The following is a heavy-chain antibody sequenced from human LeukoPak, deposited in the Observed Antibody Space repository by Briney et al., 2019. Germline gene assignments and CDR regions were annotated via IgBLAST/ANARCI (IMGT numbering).Heavy chain of an antibody. V-gene: IGHV3-48*04. CDR3: ARDHRYAFDN. CDR1: GFTFSDYS. Sequence: GGSLRLSCAASGFTFSDYSMNWVRQASGKGLEWISYVGISSGNTKYADSVKGRFTISGDSAKNSVFLQMNSLRVEDTAVYYCARDHRYAFDNWGQGTLVTVSS. D-gene: IGHD5-12*01. J-gene: IGHJ4*02. CDR2: VGISSGNT.